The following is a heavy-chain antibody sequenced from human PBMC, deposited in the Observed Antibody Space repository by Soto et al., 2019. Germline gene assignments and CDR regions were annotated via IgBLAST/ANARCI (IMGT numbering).Heavy chain of an antibody. Sequence: QVQLVQSGAEAKKPGSSVKVSCKASGGTFTDYAFSWVRQAPGQGLEWMGGITPMFRSSNFAQKFQDRLTIFADASAGTAYMELSSLRSDDTAIYYCAKDVGFQQHLFVFDLWGQGTLVTVSS. CDR2: ITPMFRSS. D-gene: IGHD3-10*02. CDR1: GGTFTDYA. V-gene: IGHV1-69*01. J-gene: IGHJ4*02. CDR3: AKDVGFQQHLFVFDL.